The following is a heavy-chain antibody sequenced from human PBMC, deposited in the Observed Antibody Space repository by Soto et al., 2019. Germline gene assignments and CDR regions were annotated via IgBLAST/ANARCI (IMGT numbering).Heavy chain of an antibody. D-gene: IGHD5-12*01. Sequence: PGGSLRLSCAASGFTFSDHYMDCVRQAPGKGLEWVGRSRDKVHSHTTEYAASVKGRFTISRGDSENSLYLQMNSLKTEDTAVYYCARGVVSTGYFDYWGQGTLVTVSS. CDR1: GFTFSDHY. J-gene: IGHJ4*02. V-gene: IGHV3-72*01. CDR3: ARGVVSTGYFDY. CDR2: SRDKVHSHTT.